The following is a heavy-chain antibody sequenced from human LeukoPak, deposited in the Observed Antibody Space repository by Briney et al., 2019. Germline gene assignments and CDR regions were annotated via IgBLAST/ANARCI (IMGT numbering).Heavy chain of an antibody. CDR3: AKALGGYYYFDF. CDR1: GFTFSTYG. V-gene: IGHV3-30*02. CDR2: IRYDADNK. Sequence: PGGSLRLSCAASGFTFSTYGMHWVRQAPGKGLEWVAFIRYDADNKYYADSVRGRVTISRDNSKNTLFLQMNSLRAEDTAVYYCAKALGGYYYFDFWGQGTLVTVSS. J-gene: IGHJ4*02. D-gene: IGHD2-21*02.